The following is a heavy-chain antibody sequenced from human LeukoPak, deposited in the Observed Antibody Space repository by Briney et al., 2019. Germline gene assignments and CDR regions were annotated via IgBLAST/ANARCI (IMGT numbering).Heavy chain of an antibody. Sequence: PGGSLRLSCAASGFTFSSYWMHWVRQAPGKGLVWVSRINSDGSSTSYADSVKGRFTISRDNAKNSLYLQMNSLRAEDMALYYCAKSAGSYYDSSGTSIDYWGQGTLVTVSS. CDR2: INSDGSST. CDR1: GFTFSSYW. CDR3: AKSAGSYYDSSGTSIDY. V-gene: IGHV3-74*01. D-gene: IGHD3-22*01. J-gene: IGHJ4*02.